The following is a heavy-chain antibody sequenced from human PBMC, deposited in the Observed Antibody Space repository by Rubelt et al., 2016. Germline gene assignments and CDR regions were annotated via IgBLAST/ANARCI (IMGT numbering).Heavy chain of an antibody. CDR3: ARGSGYVNFDY. V-gene: IGHV4-4*07. D-gene: IGHD5-12*01. CDR2: IYASETV. CDR1: GASVPTSY. Sequence: QVQLQESGPGLVKPSEPLSLTCTVSGASVPTSYWSWIRQPAGKGLEWIGRIYASETVNQKPSLKSRDTLSVDKSKNQVSMGWTSLAASDTAVEYWARGSGYVNFDYLGQGTLVTVSS. J-gene: IGHJ4*02.